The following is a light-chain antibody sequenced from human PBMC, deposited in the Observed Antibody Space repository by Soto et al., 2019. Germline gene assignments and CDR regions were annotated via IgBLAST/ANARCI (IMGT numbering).Light chain of an antibody. CDR3: CSYTTTPSRV. CDR1: SSDVGHYNY. J-gene: IGLJ1*01. CDR2: DVR. Sequence: QSALTQPASVSGSPGQSITISCTGTSSDVGHYNYVSWYQQHPGNAPKLMIYDVRLRPSGVSDRFSGSKSGNTASLTISGLQAEDEADYYCCSYTTTPSRVFGTGTKVTVL. V-gene: IGLV2-14*03.